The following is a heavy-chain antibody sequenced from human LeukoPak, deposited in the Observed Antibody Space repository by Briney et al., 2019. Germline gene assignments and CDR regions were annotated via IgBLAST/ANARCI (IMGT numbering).Heavy chain of an antibody. CDR2: MNPNSGNT. Sequence: ASVKVSCKASGYTFTSYDINWVRQATGQGLEWMGWMNPNSGNTGYAQKFQGRVTITRNTSISTAYMELSSLRSEDTAVYYCARGFYGGKGFGGYYYYMDVWGKGTTVTVSS. V-gene: IGHV1-8*03. CDR3: ARGFYGGKGFGGYYYYMDV. CDR1: GYTFTSYD. J-gene: IGHJ6*03. D-gene: IGHD4-23*01.